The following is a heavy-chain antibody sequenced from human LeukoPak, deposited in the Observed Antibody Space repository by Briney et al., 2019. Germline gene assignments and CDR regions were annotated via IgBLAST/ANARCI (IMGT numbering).Heavy chain of an antibody. V-gene: IGHV1-2*02. Sequence: ASVKVSCKASGYTFTSYGISWVRQAPGQGLEWMGWINPNNGGTNQVQKFQGRVTMTRDTSINTAYMELSSLRSDDTAVYYCARYSNSGGDNWGQGNLVTVSS. J-gene: IGHJ4*02. CDR2: INPNNGGT. D-gene: IGHD6-6*01. CDR3: ARYSNSGGDN. CDR1: GYTFTSYG.